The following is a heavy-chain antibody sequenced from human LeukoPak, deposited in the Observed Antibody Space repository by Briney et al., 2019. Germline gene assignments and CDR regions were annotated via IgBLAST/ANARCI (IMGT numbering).Heavy chain of an antibody. CDR1: GFTFSSYA. CDR3: AREASSLYCSGGSCYSLDY. Sequence: GGSLRLSCAASGFTFSSYAMSWVRQAPGKGLEWVSGISGSGDSTYYADSVKGRFTISRDNAKNSLYLQMNSLRAEDTAVYYCAREASSLYCSGGSCYSLDYWGQGTLVTVSS. J-gene: IGHJ4*02. D-gene: IGHD2-15*01. V-gene: IGHV3-23*01. CDR2: ISGSGDST.